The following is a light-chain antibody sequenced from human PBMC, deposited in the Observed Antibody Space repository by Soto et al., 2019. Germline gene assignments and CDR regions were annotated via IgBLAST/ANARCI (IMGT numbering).Light chain of an antibody. CDR2: DAS. CDR3: QQRSNWPQIT. J-gene: IGKJ5*01. Sequence: TVLTQSPATLSVSPGERGTLSCRASQSVSSYLAWYQQKPGQAPRLLIYDASNRATGIPARFGGSGSGTDFTLTISSLEPEDFAVYYCQQRSNWPQITFGQGTRLEI. V-gene: IGKV3-11*01. CDR1: QSVSSY.